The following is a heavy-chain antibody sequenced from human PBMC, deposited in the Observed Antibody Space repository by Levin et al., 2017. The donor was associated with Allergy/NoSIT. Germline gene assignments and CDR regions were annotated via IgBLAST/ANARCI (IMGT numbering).Heavy chain of an antibody. CDR2: ISGSGGTT. CDR3: AKGSYCSAGTCYSRLGY. J-gene: IGHJ4*02. CDR1: GFTFSTDV. V-gene: IGHV3-23*01. D-gene: IGHD2-15*01. Sequence: AGGSLRLSCAASGFTFSTDVMSWVRQAPGKGLEWVSGISGSGGTTYYADSVKGRFTISRDNSKNTLYLQMNSLRAEDTAVYYCAKGSYCSAGTCYSRLGYWGQGTLVTVSS.